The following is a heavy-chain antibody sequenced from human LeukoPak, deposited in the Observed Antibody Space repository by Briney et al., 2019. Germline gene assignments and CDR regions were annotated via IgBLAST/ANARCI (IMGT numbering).Heavy chain of an antibody. CDR1: GFTFSSYG. Sequence: QAGGSLRLSCAASGFTFSSYGMHWVRQAPGKGLEWVAVIWYDGSNKYYADSVKGRFTISRDNSKNTLYLQMNSLRAEDTAVYYCAKGPSYYYDSSGYFDYWGQGTLVTVSS. V-gene: IGHV3-33*06. J-gene: IGHJ4*02. CDR3: AKGPSYYYDSSGYFDY. D-gene: IGHD3-22*01. CDR2: IWYDGSNK.